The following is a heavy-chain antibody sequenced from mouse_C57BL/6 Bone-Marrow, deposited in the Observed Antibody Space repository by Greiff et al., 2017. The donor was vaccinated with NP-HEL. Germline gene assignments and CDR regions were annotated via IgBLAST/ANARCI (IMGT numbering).Heavy chain of an antibody. CDR3: ATQGHSSGLSWLAY. D-gene: IGHD3-1*01. Sequence: QVQLQQPGAELVKPGASVKMSCKASGYTFTSYWITWVKQRPGQGLEWIGDIYPGSGSTNYNEKFKNKATLTVDTSSSTAYMQLSSLTSEDSAVYYCATQGHSSGLSWLAYCGQGTRVTVSA. CDR1: GYTFTSYW. CDR2: IYPGSGST. V-gene: IGHV1-55*01. J-gene: IGHJ3*01.